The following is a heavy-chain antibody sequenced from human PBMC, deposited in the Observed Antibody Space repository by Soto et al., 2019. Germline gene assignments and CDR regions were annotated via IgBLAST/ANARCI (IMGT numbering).Heavy chain of an antibody. CDR2: IYHSGST. CDR1: GGSIGSGGYC. V-gene: IGHV4-30-2*01. D-gene: IGHD3-10*01. J-gene: IGHJ6*02. CDR3: ASRSLRGKDV. Sequence: PSETLSLTCAVSGGSIGSGGYCWGCIRQPPWKGLEWIGYIYHSGSTYYNPSLKSRVTISVDRSKNQFSLKLSSVTAADTAVYYCASRSLRGKDVWGQGTTVTVSS.